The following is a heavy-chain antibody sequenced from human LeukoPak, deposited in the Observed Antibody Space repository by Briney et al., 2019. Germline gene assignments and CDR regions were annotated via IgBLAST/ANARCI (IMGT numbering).Heavy chain of an antibody. CDR2: IRNDGNNK. D-gene: IGHD3-10*01. CDR1: RFTYRSYG. CDR3: AKDMAPMVRGANDAFDI. V-gene: IGHV3-30*02. J-gene: IGHJ3*02. Sequence: GGSLPLSCPASRFTYRSYGMHWVRQAPGKEREGVAIIRNDGNNKYYADSVKGRFIISRDNSKNTLYLQMNSLRADDTAVYYCAKDMAPMVRGANDAFDIWGQGTMVTVSS.